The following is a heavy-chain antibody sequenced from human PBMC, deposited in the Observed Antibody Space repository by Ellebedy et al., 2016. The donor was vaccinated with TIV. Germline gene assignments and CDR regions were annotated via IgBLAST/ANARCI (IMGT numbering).Heavy chain of an antibody. V-gene: IGHV4-59*11. J-gene: IGHJ6*02. CDR1: GGYLRSHY. CDR3: ARSLAASDKVTYYFGMDV. Sequence: SETLSLTXTVSGGYLRSHYWSWIRQPPGKGLEWIGYIYYSGSTNYNPSLKSRVNISVDTSKNQFSLKLSSVTAADTAVYYCARSLAASDKVTYYFGMDVWGQGTLVTVSS. CDR2: IYYSGST. D-gene: IGHD6-13*01.